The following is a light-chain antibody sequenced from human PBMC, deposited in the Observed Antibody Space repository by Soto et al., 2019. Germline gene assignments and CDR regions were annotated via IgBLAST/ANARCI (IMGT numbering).Light chain of an antibody. CDR3: QQRSNWPPAT. CDR1: QSVSSY. J-gene: IGKJ5*01. Sequence: EIVLTQSPATLSLSPGERATLSCRASQSVSSYLAWYQQKPGQAPRLLIYDASNRATGIPARFRGSGSGTDFTLTISSLEPEDFAVYYCQQRSNWPPATFGQGTRLESK. CDR2: DAS. V-gene: IGKV3-11*01.